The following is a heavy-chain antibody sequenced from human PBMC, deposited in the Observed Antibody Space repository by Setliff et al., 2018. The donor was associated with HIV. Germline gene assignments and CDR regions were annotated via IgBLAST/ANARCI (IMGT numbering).Heavy chain of an antibody. J-gene: IGHJ6*02. Sequence: SETLSLTCTVSGDSISSSAYYWGWIRQPPGKGLEWIGSMHNSGTSYYNPSVKSRVTISLDTSKNQISLKLRSVTAADTAVYYCARENGRTNYYYYYGMDVWGQGTTVTVSS. CDR3: ARENGRTNYYYYYGMDV. V-gene: IGHV4-39*07. CDR1: GDSISSSAYY. CDR2: MHNSGTS.